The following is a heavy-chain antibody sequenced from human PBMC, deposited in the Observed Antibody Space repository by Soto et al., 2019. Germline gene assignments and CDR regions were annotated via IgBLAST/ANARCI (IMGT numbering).Heavy chain of an antibody. J-gene: IGHJ4*02. CDR1: GGSISNYY. V-gene: IGHV4-59*12. CDR3: ARVAVAGTRVDY. D-gene: IGHD6-19*01. CDR2: IFYSGST. Sequence: SETLSLTCTVSGGSISNYYWNWIRQPPGKGLEWIGYIFYSGSTNYNPSLKSRVTISVDKSKNQFSLKLSSVTAADTAVYYCARVAVAGTRVDYWGQGTLVTVSS.